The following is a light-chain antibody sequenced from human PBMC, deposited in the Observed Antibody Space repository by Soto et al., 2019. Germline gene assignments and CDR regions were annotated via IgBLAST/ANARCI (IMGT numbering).Light chain of an antibody. CDR1: QSVGSY. V-gene: IGKV3-20*01. CDR2: DES. J-gene: IGKJ5*01. Sequence: EIVLTQSPATLSLSPGDRAILSCRASQSVGSYLAWYQQRPGQAPRLLIYDESTRATGIPARFSGSGSGTDFTLTISRLEPEDFAVYYCQRYGSSLITFGQGTRLEIK. CDR3: QRYGSSLIT.